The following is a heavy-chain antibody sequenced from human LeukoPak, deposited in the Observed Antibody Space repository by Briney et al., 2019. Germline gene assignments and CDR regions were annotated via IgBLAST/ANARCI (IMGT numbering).Heavy chain of an antibody. CDR2: IYYSGST. J-gene: IGHJ4*02. D-gene: IGHD3-10*01. V-gene: IGHV4-59*01. CDR3: AGMGTTDYYGSGRPTIIFDY. CDR1: GGSISSYY. Sequence: SETLSLTCTVSGGSISSYYWSWIRQPPGKGLEWIGYIYYSGSTNYNPSLTSRVTISVDTCKNQFSLKLSSVTAADTAVYYCAGMGTTDYYGSGRPTIIFDYWGQGTLVTVSS.